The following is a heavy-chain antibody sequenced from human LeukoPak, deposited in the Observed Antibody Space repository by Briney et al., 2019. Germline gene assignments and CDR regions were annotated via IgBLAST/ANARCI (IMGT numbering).Heavy chain of an antibody. CDR1: GFTFTNYA. V-gene: IGHV3-23*01. CDR3: AKADYGDYAFDY. Sequence: GGSPRLSCAASGFTFTNYAMSWVRQAPGKGLEWVSAITYSGADTYYADSVKGRFTISRDSSKSTLYLQMSSLRADDTAVYYCAKADYGDYAFDYWGQGTLVTVSS. CDR2: ITYSGADT. J-gene: IGHJ4*02. D-gene: IGHD4-17*01.